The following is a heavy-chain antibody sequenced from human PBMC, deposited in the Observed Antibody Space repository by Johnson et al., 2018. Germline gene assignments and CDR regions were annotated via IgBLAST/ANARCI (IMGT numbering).Heavy chain of an antibody. Sequence: QVQLQESGPGLVKPSETLSPICTVSGGSIRSYYWSWIRPPPGKGLEWMGYIYYSGSTTYTPSLKSRVTISLDPAKNQFSLKLSSVTASDTAVYYCARLWVGDLGTNWFDPWGQGTLVTVSS. J-gene: IGHJ5*02. CDR2: IYYSGST. D-gene: IGHD3-10*01. V-gene: IGHV4-59*01. CDR1: GGSIRSYY. CDR3: ARLWVGDLGTNWFDP.